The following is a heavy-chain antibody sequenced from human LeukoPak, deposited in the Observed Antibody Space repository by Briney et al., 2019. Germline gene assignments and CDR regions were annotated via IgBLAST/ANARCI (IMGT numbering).Heavy chain of an antibody. D-gene: IGHD3/OR15-3a*01. CDR1: GFRLSDYY. CDR3: ARDRAANQDWVEFDP. V-gene: IGHV3-66*03. CDR2: IRDSGEA. J-gene: IGHJ5*02. Sequence: QPGGSLRLSCAVSGFRLSDYYMSWVRQAPGKGLEWVGLIRDSGEAFYADFARGRFAISRDESENTLYLQMNSLRVEDTAVYFCARDRAANQDWVEFDPWGQGTPVIVSS.